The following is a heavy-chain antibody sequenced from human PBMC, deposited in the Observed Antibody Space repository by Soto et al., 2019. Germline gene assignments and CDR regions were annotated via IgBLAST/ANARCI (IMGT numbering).Heavy chain of an antibody. J-gene: IGHJ4*02. CDR1: GYTFTGYY. Sequence: QVQLVQSGAEVKKPGASVKVSCQASGYTFTGYYMHWVRQAPGQGLKWKGWINPNSGGTNYAQKFQGRVTMTRDTYISSAYMELSRLRSDDTAVYYCARDPSRGSYYGDHFDYWGQGTLVTVSS. D-gene: IGHD1-26*01. V-gene: IGHV1-2*02. CDR2: INPNSGGT. CDR3: ARDPSRGSYYGDHFDY.